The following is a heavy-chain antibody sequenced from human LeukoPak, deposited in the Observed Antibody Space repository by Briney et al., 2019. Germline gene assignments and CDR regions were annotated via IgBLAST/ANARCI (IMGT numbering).Heavy chain of an antibody. J-gene: IGHJ4*02. CDR3: AREAEAAAGRGFDY. D-gene: IGHD6-13*01. Sequence: PSETLSLTCTVSGGSISSYYWSWIRQPPGKGLEWIGYIYYSGSTNYNPSLKSRVTMSVDTSKNQFSLKLSSVTAADTAVYYCAREAEAAAGRGFDYWGQGTLVTVSS. V-gene: IGHV4-59*12. CDR1: GGSISSYY. CDR2: IYYSGST.